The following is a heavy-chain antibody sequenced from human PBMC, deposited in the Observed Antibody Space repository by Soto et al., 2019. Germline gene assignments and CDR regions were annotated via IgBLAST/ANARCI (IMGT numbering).Heavy chain of an antibody. D-gene: IGHD2-8*01. CDR3: ARDNGYYDF. CDR2: ISTTSGNT. J-gene: IGHJ4*02. Sequence: QIQMVQSGAEVKQPGASAKISCKTSGYTFSSYSINWVRQAPGQGLEWMAWISTTSGNTHYAERVQGRVTVTLDKSARTAFIEMWGLTSDDTAVYFCARDNGYYDFWGQGTLVTVSS. V-gene: IGHV1-18*01. CDR1: GYTFSSYS.